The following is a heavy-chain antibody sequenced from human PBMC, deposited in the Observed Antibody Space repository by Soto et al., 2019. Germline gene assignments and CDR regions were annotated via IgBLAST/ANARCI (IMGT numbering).Heavy chain of an antibody. CDR3: ARIVYSSGCPDAFDI. CDR1: GYSFTSYW. V-gene: IGHV5-10-1*01. J-gene: IGHJ3*02. D-gene: IGHD6-19*01. Sequence: GESLKISCKGSGYSFTSYWISWVRQMPGKGLEWMGRIDPSDSYTNYSPSFQGHVTISADKSISTAYLQWSSLKASDTAMYYCARIVYSSGCPDAFDIWGQGTMVTVSS. CDR2: IDPSDSYT.